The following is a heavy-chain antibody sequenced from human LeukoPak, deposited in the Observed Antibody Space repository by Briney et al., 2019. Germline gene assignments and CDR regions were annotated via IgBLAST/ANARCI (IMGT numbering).Heavy chain of an antibody. CDR1: GFTIRSYA. CDR3: ARGCAGTPGCYIIDN. CDR2: ISASTDST. D-gene: IGHD2-21*01. V-gene: IGHV3-23*01. J-gene: IGHJ4*02. Sequence: GGSLRLSCAVSGFTIRSYAMNWVRQAPGKGLEWVSTISASTDSTYYTDSVKGRFTISRDNFRNMLHLEMNSLRAEDTAVYYCARGCAGTPGCYIIDNWGQGTLVTVSS.